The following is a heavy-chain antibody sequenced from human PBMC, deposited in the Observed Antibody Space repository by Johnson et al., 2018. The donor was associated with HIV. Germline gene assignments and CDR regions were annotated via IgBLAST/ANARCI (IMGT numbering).Heavy chain of an antibody. CDR3: ASLSSSLFGAFDI. J-gene: IGHJ3*02. D-gene: IGHD6-13*01. V-gene: IGHV3-20*04. CDR1: GFTFSSYG. CDR2: INWNGDST. Sequence: MQLVESGGGVVQPGGSLRLSCAASGFTFSSYGIHWVRQPPGKGLEWVSGINWNGDSTGYADSVKGRFTISRDNAKNSLYLQMNSLRAEDTAVYYCASLSSSLFGAFDIWGQGTMVTVSS.